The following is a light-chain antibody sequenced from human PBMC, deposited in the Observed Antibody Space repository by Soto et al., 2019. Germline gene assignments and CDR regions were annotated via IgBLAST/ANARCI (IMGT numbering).Light chain of an antibody. V-gene: IGKV1-5*01. CDR1: QSISSW. J-gene: IGKJ1*01. CDR3: QQYHIYSPWT. Sequence: DIQMTQSPSTLSASVGDRVTITCRASQSISSWLAWYQQKPGKAPNLLIYDASNLESGVPSRFSGSGSETEFTLTISSLQPDDFATYYCQQYHIYSPWTFGQGTKVEIK. CDR2: DAS.